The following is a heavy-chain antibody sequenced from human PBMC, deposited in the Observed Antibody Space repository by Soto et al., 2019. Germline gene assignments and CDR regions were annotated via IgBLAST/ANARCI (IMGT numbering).Heavy chain of an antibody. Sequence: ASVKVSCKTSGYTFTSYRISWVRQAPGQGLEWMGWISAYNGNTNYAQTLQGRVTMTTDTSTSTAYMELRSLRSDDTAVYYCARDHSGNPFYWGQGTLVTVSS. J-gene: IGHJ4*02. D-gene: IGHD1-26*01. CDR1: GYTFTSYR. CDR3: ARDHSGNPFY. V-gene: IGHV1-18*01. CDR2: ISAYNGNT.